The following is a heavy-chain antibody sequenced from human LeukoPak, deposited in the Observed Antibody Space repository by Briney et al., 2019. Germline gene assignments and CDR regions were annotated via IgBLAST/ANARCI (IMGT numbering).Heavy chain of an antibody. Sequence: GASVKVSCKVSGYSLSELSTHWVRQAPGQGLEWMGGFDPGDDETIYAQKFQDRVTMTEDTSTDTAYLELSSLRSKDTAVYFCATEKDLLLDSWGQGTPVTVSS. CDR3: ATEKDLLLDS. CDR1: GYSLSELS. J-gene: IGHJ5*01. D-gene: IGHD1-26*01. V-gene: IGHV1-24*01. CDR2: FDPGDDET.